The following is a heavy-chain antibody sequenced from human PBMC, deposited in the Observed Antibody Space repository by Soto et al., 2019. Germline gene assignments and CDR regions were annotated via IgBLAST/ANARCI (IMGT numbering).Heavy chain of an antibody. Sequence: QVQLVDSGGGVVQHGGSLRLSCAASGFSFSNYAMNWVRQGPDKGLEWVAFISYEGSAQYYADSVKGRFTISRDNSRNTLYLQMNSLRIEDTALYYCTIGGWSSSGWSDYWGQGTLVTVPS. CDR2: ISYEGSAQ. CDR3: TIGGWSSSGWSDY. D-gene: IGHD6-19*01. V-gene: IGHV3-30*03. CDR1: GFSFSNYA. J-gene: IGHJ4*02.